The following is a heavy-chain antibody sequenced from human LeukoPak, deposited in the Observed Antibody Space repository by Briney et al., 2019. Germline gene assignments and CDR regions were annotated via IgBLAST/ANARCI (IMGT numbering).Heavy chain of an antibody. D-gene: IGHD6-13*01. J-gene: IGHJ5*02. CDR3: ARHAAAAGVYNWFDP. CDR2: IYPGDSDT. V-gene: IGHV5-51*01. CDR1: GYSFTSYW. Sequence: PGESLKISCQGSGYSFTSYWIGWVRQMPGKGLEWMGIIYPGDSDTRYSPSFQGQVTISADKSISTAYLQWSSLKASDTAMYYCARHAAAAGVYNWFDPWGQETLVTVSS.